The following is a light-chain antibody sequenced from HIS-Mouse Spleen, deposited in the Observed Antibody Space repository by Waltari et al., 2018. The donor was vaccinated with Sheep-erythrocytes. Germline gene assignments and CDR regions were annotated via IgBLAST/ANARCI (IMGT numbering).Light chain of an antibody. Sequence: PGQSITISCTGTSSAVGSYNLVSWYQQHPGKAPKLMIYEGSKRPSGVSNRFSGSKSGNTASLTISGLQAEDEADYYCCSYAGSSTPWVFGGGTKLTVL. CDR3: CSYAGSSTPWV. V-gene: IGLV2-23*01. J-gene: IGLJ3*02. CDR1: SSAVGSYNL. CDR2: EGS.